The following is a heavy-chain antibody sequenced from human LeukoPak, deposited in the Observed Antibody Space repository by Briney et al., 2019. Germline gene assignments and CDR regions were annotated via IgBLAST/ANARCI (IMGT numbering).Heavy chain of an antibody. CDR3: ARGRERVGYCSSTSCYSPFDY. V-gene: IGHV1-69*13. Sequence: SVKVSCKASGGTFSSYAISWVRQAPGQGLEWMGGITLIFGTANYAQKFQGRVTITADESTSTAYMELSSLRSEDTAVYYCARGRERVGYCSSTSCYSPFDYWGQGTLVTVSS. CDR1: GGTFSSYA. D-gene: IGHD2-2*02. J-gene: IGHJ4*02. CDR2: ITLIFGTA.